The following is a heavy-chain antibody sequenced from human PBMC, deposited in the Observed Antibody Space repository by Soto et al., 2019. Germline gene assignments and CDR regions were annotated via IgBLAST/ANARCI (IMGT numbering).Heavy chain of an antibody. CDR3: ARDLGYALPDY. J-gene: IGHJ4*02. CDR1: GYTLTELS. Sequence: ASVKVSCKVSGYTLTELSMHWVRQAPGKGLEWMGGFDPEDGETIYAQKFQGRVTITRDTSASTAYMELSSLRSEDTAVYYCARDLGYALPDYWGQGTLVTVSS. V-gene: IGHV1-24*01. CDR2: FDPEDGET. D-gene: IGHD2-15*01.